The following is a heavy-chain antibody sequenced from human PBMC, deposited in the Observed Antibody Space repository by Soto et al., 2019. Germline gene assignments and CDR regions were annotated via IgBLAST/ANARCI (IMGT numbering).Heavy chain of an antibody. D-gene: IGHD2-15*01. CDR1: GGSISNDNYY. Sequence: QLQLQESGPGLVKASETLSLTCTVSGGSISNDNYYWGWIRQPPGKGLEWIGSVYYGGSTYYSPSLKSRVTISVDTSKKYFSLKLTSVTAADTAVYYCARLGGNVRVSWFDPWGQGTQVTVSS. CDR2: VYYGGST. V-gene: IGHV4-39*02. CDR3: ARLGGNVRVSWFDP. J-gene: IGHJ5*02.